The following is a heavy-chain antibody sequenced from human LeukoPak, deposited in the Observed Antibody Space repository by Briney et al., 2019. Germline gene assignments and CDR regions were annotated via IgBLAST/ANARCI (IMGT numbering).Heavy chain of an antibody. Sequence: GGSLRLSCAASGFTFSTYGMNWVRQAPGKGLEWVSFISCTSSTIYYADSVKGRFTISRDNAKNSLYLQMNSLRAEDTAVYYCARDIVVVVATDYYFDYWGQGTLVTVSS. D-gene: IGHD2-15*01. CDR2: ISCTSSTI. V-gene: IGHV3-48*01. CDR3: ARDIVVVVATDYYFDY. CDR1: GFTFSTYG. J-gene: IGHJ4*02.